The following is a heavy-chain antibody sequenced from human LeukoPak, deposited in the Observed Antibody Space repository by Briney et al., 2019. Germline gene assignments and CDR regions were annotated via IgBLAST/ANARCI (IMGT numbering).Heavy chain of an antibody. CDR3: ARVDDSSGYYSGYNWFDP. V-gene: IGHV4-59*01. CDR2: IYYSGST. CDR1: GGSISSYY. D-gene: IGHD3-22*01. Sequence: SETLSLTCTVSGGSISSYYWSWIRQPPGKGLEWIGYIYYSGSTNYNPSLKSRVTISVDTSKNQFSLKLSSVTAADTAVYYCARVDDSSGYYSGYNWFDPWGQGTPVTVSS. J-gene: IGHJ5*02.